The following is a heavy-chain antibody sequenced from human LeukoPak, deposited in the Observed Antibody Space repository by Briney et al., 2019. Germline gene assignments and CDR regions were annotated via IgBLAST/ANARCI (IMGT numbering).Heavy chain of an antibody. J-gene: IGHJ4*02. CDR1: GFTFSSYA. CDR3: AKAFDYDILTGPFDY. V-gene: IGHV3-23*01. Sequence: GGSLRLSCAASGFTFSSYAMSWVRQAPGKGLEWVSAISGSGGSTYYADSVKGRFTISRDNAKNSLYLQMNSLRAEDTALYYCAKAFDYDILTGPFDYWGQGTLVTVSS. D-gene: IGHD3-9*01. CDR2: ISGSGGST.